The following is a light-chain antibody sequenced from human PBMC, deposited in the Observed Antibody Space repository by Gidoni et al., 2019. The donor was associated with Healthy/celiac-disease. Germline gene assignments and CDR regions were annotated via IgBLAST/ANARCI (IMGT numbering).Light chain of an antibody. J-gene: IGKJ2*02. V-gene: IGKV3D-15*01. CDR1: QSVSSN. CDR2: GAS. CDR3: QQYNNWPRGT. Sequence: EIVMTQSPATLSVSPGERATLSCRASQSVSSNLAGYQQKPGQAPRLLINGASIRATGIPARFSGSGSGTEFTLTISSLQSEDFAVYYCQQYNNWPRGTFGQGTKLEIK.